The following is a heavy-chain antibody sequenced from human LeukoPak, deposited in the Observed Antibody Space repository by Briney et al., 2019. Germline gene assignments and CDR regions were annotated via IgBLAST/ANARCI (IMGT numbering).Heavy chain of an antibody. J-gene: IGHJ6*03. V-gene: IGHV1-18*01. CDR2: ISADSGKT. D-gene: IGHD3-22*01. CDR3: AGYYYDISGYSSAHFYYYRDV. CDR1: GYTFTTYG. Sequence: GASVKVSCKASGYTFTTYGISWVRQAPGQGLEWMGWISADSGKTNYAQAVHGRVTMTTDTSTSTAYMELRSLRSDDTAVYYCAGYYYDISGYSSAHFYYYRDVWGKGTMVTISS.